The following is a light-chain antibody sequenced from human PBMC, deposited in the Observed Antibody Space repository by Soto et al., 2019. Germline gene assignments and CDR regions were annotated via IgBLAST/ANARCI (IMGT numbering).Light chain of an antibody. CDR2: DAS. CDR3: QQYGTTPLT. CDR1: QSVSRNY. Sequence: EIVLTQSPGTLSLSPGDSATLSCSASQSVSRNYLAWYHQKPGQAPRLRIFDASSRATGIPDRFSGSGCETDFSLTISRLEAEDFPVCHCQQYGTTPLTFGVVTQLEIK. J-gene: IGKJ4*01. V-gene: IGKV3-20*01.